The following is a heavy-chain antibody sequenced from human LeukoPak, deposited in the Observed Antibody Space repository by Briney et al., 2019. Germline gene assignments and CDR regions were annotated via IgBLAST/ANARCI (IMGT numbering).Heavy chain of an antibody. CDR3: AKGKSGWYYFDY. CDR2: ISGSGGST. J-gene: IGHJ4*02. Sequence: GGSLRLSCAASGFTVSSNYMSWVRQAPGKGLEWVSAISGSGGSTYYADSVKGRFTISRDNSKNTLYLQMNSLRAEDTAVYYCAKGKSGWYYFDYWGQGTLVTVSS. D-gene: IGHD6-19*01. V-gene: IGHV3-23*01. CDR1: GFTVSSNY.